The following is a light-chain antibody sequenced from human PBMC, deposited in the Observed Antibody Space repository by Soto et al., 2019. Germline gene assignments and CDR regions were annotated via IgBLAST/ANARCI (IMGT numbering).Light chain of an antibody. V-gene: IGLV2-14*03. J-gene: IGLJ1*01. CDR1: SSDVGAYNY. CDR2: DVS. Sequence: ALTQPASVSGSPGQSITISCTGTSSDVGAYNYVTWYQQHPGKAPKLMIYDVSNRPSGVSSRFSGSKSGNTASLTISGLQAEDEADYYCSSYTTSSTLYVFGSGTKVTVL. CDR3: SSYTTSSTLYV.